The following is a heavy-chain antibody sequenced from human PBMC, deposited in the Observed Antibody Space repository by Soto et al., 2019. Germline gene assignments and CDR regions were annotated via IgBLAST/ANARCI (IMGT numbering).Heavy chain of an antibody. CDR3: ARDVKRYSSPPGPLED. CDR1: GDSISSGDYY. Sequence: SETLSLTCTVSGDSISSGDYYWSWIRQPPGKGLEWIGCIYYSGNTYYNPSLKRRFSISVDTSKNQFSLQLSSVTVADTAVYYCARDVKRYSSPPGPLEDWGMGTLVTVSS. D-gene: IGHD6-13*01. CDR2: IYYSGNT. V-gene: IGHV4-30-4*01. J-gene: IGHJ4*02.